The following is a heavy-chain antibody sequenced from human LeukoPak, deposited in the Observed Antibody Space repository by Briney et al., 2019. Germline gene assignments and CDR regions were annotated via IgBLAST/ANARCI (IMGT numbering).Heavy chain of an antibody. CDR2: IYHSGST. CDR3: ARAGGSGLIDY. CDR1: GYSISSGYY. D-gene: IGHD6-19*01. V-gene: IGHV4-38-2*02. Sequence: SETLSLTCTVSGYSISSGYYWGWIRQPPGKGLEWIGSIYHSGSTYYNPSLKSRVTISINTSKNQFSLKLSSVTAADTAVYYCARAGGSGLIDYWGQGTLVTVSS. J-gene: IGHJ4*02.